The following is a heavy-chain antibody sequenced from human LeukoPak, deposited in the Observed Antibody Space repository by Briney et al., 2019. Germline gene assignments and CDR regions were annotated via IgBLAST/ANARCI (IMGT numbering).Heavy chain of an antibody. CDR1: GYTFTNYD. CDR2: ISTYDSNT. D-gene: IGHD1-26*01. V-gene: IGHV1-18*01. CDR3: ARGGGEPGDY. Sequence: GASVKVSCKASGYTFTNYDITWVRQAPGKGRQWMGCISTYDSNTNNAQKLQDKFTITTDTSTSAASMDPNDLRSDDTAGYDCARGGGEPGDYWGQGTLVTVSS. J-gene: IGHJ4*02.